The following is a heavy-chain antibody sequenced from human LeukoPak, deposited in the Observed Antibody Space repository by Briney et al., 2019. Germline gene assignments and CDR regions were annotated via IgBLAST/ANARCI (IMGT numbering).Heavy chain of an antibody. D-gene: IGHD1-26*01. CDR2: ISSSSSYI. J-gene: IGHJ4*02. Sequence: PGGSLRLSCAASGFTFSSYSMNWVRQAPGKGLEWVSSISSSSSYIYYADSVKGRFTISRDNAKNSLYLQMNSLRAEDTAVYYCARGGRGSYYPFDYWGQGTLVTVSS. CDR3: ARGGRGSYYPFDY. V-gene: IGHV3-21*01. CDR1: GFTFSSYS.